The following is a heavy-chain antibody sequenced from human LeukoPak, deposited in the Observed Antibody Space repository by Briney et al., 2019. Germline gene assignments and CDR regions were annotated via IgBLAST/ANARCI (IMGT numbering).Heavy chain of an antibody. V-gene: IGHV3-33*01. CDR2: IWYDGSKT. Sequence: GGSLRLSCAASGFTFSNYGMHWVRQAPGKGLEWVAVIWYDGSKTYYADSVKGRFTISRDNAKNSLYLQMNSLRAEDTAVYYCARVIGSYGDSAYWGQGTLVTVSS. D-gene: IGHD4-17*01. CDR3: ARVIGSYGDSAY. CDR1: GFTFSNYG. J-gene: IGHJ4*02.